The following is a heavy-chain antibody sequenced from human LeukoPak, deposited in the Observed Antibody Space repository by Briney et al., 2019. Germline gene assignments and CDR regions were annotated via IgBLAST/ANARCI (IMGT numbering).Heavy chain of an antibody. CDR2: IYYGGST. Sequence: PSETLSLTCTVSGGSISSYYWSWIRQPPGKGLEWIGYIYYGGSTNYNPSLKSRVTISVDTSKNQFSLKLSSVTAADAAVYYCARGTFQAHCGGVCYSEYYIDYWGQGTLVTVSS. CDR3: ARGTFQAHCGGVCYSEYYIDY. D-gene: IGHD2-21*02. J-gene: IGHJ4*02. CDR1: GGSISSYY. V-gene: IGHV4-59*01.